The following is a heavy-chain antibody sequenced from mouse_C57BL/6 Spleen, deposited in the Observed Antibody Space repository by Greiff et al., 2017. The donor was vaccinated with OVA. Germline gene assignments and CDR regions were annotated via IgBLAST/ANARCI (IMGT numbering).Heavy chain of an antibody. J-gene: IGHJ2*01. V-gene: IGHV1-82*01. CDR3: ARNYGSSSDY. CDR2: IYPGDGDT. D-gene: IGHD1-1*01. Sequence: QVQLKESGPELVKPGASVKISCKASGYAFSSSWMNWVKQRPGKGLEWIGRIYPGDGDTNYNGKFKGKATLTADKSSSTAYMQLSSLTSEDSAVYFCARNYGSSSDYWGQGTTLTVSS. CDR1: GYAFSSSW.